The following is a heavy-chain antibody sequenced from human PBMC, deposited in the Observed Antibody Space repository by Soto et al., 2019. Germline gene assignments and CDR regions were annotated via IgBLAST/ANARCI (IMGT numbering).Heavy chain of an antibody. J-gene: IGHJ4*02. D-gene: IGHD3-10*01. CDR3: AREGDAFGAPFDY. CDR1: GGSVSSGDYF. V-gene: IGHV4-30-4*01. Sequence: QVQLQESGPGLVKPSQTLSLTCTVSGGSVSSGDYFWSWIRQPPGKGLECIGYIHHPGSTHYNPSLKSRVTISVDTSKNEFSLKLNSVTAADTAVYYCAREGDAFGAPFDYWGQGTLVTVSS. CDR2: IHHPGST.